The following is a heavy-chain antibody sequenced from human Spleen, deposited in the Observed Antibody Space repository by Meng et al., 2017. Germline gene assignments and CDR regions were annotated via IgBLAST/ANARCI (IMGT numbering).Heavy chain of an antibody. V-gene: IGHV3-21*01. CDR2: ISSSSSYI. Sequence: GESLKISCAASGFTFSSYAMSWVRQAPGKGLEWVSSISSSSSYIYYADSVKGRFTISRDNAKNSLYLQMNSLRAEDTAVYFCARDVVSTIKGPYYFDYWGRGTLVTVSS. D-gene: IGHD5/OR15-5a*01. CDR3: ARDVVSTIKGPYYFDY. CDR1: GFTFSSYA. J-gene: IGHJ4*02.